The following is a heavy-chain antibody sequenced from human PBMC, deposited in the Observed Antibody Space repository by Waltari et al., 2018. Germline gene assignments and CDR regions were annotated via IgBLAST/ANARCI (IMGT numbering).Heavy chain of an antibody. CDR2: ISSTGTT. V-gene: IGHV4-30-4*01. CDR1: GVSINAYYYY. J-gene: IGHJ4*02. D-gene: IGHD3-22*01. Sequence: HVQLQESGPGLVKPSETLTVTCTVSGVSINAYYYYWNWIRQSPGQGLEWIGYISSTGTTHYNPSLKSRVSISRDMSKNQFSLRLLSMTAADTAVYYCISSVDSSGLLDFWGQGSLVTVSS. CDR3: ISSVDSSGLLDF.